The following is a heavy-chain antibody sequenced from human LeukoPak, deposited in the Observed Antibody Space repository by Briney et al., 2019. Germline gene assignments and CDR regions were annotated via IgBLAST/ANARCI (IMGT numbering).Heavy chain of an antibody. CDR1: GFTFSAYI. V-gene: IGHV3-48*01. Sequence: GGSLRLSCAASGFTFSAYIMNWVRPAPGKGLEWVSFIGTSGNPIYYADSVKGRFTVSRDNAKNSLYLQMNSLRAEDTAVYYCARDQWLDYWGQGTLVTVSS. J-gene: IGHJ4*02. D-gene: IGHD6-19*01. CDR3: ARDQWLDY. CDR2: IGTSGNPI.